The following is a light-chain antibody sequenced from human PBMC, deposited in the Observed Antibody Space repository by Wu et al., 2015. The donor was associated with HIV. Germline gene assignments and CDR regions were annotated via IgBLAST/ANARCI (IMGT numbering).Light chain of an antibody. V-gene: IGKV3-11*01. CDR2: DAS. J-gene: IGKJ4*01. CDR3: QQRSNWLSLT. Sequence: EIVMTQSPATLSVSPGERATLSCRASQSVSSYLAWYQQKPGQAPRLLTYDASNRATGIPARFSGSGSGTDFTLTISSLEPEDFAVYYCQQRSNWLSLTFGGGTKVEIK. CDR1: QSVSSY.